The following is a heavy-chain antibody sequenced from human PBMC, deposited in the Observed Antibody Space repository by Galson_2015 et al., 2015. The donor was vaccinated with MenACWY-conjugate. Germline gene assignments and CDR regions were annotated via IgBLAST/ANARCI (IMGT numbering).Heavy chain of an antibody. J-gene: IGHJ4*02. CDR3: ARGPFVVVAD. D-gene: IGHD2-15*01. CDR2: INQDGSET. V-gene: IGHV3-7*01. CDR1: GFAFSNYW. Sequence: SLRLSCAVSGFAFSNYWMSWVRQAPGQGLEWVANINQDGSETYYVDSVRGRFTISRDNAKNSVYLQLNSLKVEDTAVFYCARGPFVVVADWGQGTLVTVSS.